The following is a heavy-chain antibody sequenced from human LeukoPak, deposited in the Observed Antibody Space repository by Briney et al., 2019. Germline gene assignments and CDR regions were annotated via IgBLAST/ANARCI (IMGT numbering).Heavy chain of an antibody. CDR3: ARDSPYFSGYYMDV. D-gene: IGHD2-21*01. CDR1: GGSISGYY. Sequence: SETLSLTCTVSGGSISGYYWTWIRQPPGKGLEWIGYISYSGSTNYNPSLKSRVTISVDTSNNQFSLKLSSVTAADTAVYYCARDSPYFSGYYMDVWGKGTTVTVSS. V-gene: IGHV4-59*01. J-gene: IGHJ6*03. CDR2: ISYSGST.